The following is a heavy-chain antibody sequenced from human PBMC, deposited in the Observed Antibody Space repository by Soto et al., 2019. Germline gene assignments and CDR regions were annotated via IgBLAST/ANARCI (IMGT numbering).Heavy chain of an antibody. V-gene: IGHV3-20*04. CDR3: ARDHRWGYEYGDYGDS. D-gene: IGHD4-17*01. Sequence: VQLVESGGGVVRPGGSLRLSCAASGFGFDEYGMSWVRQGQGKGLEWVSGINRHGDSTGYADSVKGRVTISRDNAKNSLYLQMNSLKAEDTAVYYCARDHRWGYEYGDYGDSWGQGTLVTVSS. J-gene: IGHJ4*02. CDR1: GFGFDEYG. CDR2: INRHGDST.